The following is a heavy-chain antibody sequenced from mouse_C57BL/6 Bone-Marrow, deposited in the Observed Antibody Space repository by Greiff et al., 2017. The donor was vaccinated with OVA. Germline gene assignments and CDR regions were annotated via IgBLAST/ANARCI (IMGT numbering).Heavy chain of an antibody. CDR2: INPGSGGT. CDR1: GYAFTNYL. J-gene: IGHJ3*01. CDR3: ARGRLYYGSSPWFAY. V-gene: IGHV1-54*01. Sequence: LVESGAELVRPGTSVKVSCKASGYAFTNYLIEWVKQRPGQGLEWIGVINPGSGGTNYNEKFKGKATLTADKSSSTAYMQLSSLTSEDSAVYFCARGRLYYGSSPWFAYWGQGTLVTVSA. D-gene: IGHD1-1*01.